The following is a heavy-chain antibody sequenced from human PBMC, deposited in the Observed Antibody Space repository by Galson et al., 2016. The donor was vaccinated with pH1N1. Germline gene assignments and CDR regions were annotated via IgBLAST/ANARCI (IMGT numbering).Heavy chain of an antibody. D-gene: IGHD3-9*01. CDR1: GFTFSNHG. J-gene: IGHJ3*02. CDR3: ARETPSPSPTVLRYFDWSRGLSAFDM. Sequence: KVSCKASGFTFSNHGINWVRQAPGQGLEWMGWINTKTGNPTYAQGFTGRFVFSLDTSVNTAYLQINSLKADVTAVYYCARETPSPSPTVLRYFDWSRGLSAFDMWGRGTLVTVSS. V-gene: IGHV7-4-1*02. CDR2: INTKTGNP.